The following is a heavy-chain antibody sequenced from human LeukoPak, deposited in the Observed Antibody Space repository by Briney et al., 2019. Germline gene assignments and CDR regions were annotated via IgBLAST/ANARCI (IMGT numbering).Heavy chain of an antibody. CDR3: ARGRLNDAFDI. V-gene: IGHV1-8*03. CDR1: GDTFSTDD. Sequence: SVKISSETSGDTFSTDDINWVRQAPVHGLEWMGWMNPNSGNTGYAQKFQGRVTITRNTSISTAYMELSSLRSEDTAVYYCARGRLNDAFDIWGQGTMVTVSS. CDR2: MNPNSGNT. J-gene: IGHJ3*02. D-gene: IGHD6-25*01.